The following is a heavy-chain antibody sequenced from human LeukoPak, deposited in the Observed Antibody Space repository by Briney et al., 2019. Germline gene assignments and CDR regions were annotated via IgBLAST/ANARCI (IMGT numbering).Heavy chain of an antibody. D-gene: IGHD5-18*01. V-gene: IGHV1-18*01. J-gene: IGHJ4*02. CDR2: ISGYNGNT. CDR3: ARQVDTTMALPDY. CDR1: GYTSTSYG. Sequence: ASVKVSCKASGYTSTSYGISWVRQAPGQGLEWMGWISGYNGNTNYAQKFQGRVTMTTDTSTSTAYMELRSLRSDDTAIYYCARQVDTTMALPDYWGQGTLVTVSS.